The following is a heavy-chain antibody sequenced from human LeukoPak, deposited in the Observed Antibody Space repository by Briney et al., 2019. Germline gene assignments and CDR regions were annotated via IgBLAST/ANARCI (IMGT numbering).Heavy chain of an antibody. CDR2: IKQDGSEK. Sequence: PGGSLRLSCAASGFTFSNAWMSWVRQAPGKGLEWVANIKQDGSEKYYVDSVKGRFTISRDNAKNSLYLQMNSLRAEDTAVYYCATEELERPRLDAFDIWGQGTMVTVSS. CDR3: ATEELERPRLDAFDI. V-gene: IGHV3-7*01. J-gene: IGHJ3*02. CDR1: GFTFSNAW. D-gene: IGHD1-1*01.